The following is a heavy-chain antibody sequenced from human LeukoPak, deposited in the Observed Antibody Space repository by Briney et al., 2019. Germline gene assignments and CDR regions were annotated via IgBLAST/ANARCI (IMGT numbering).Heavy chain of an antibody. J-gene: IGHJ6*02. CDR3: AKDRITMVRGVIITSSYYYYYGMDV. CDR2: ISGSGGST. Sequence: GGSLRLSCAASGFTFSSYAMSWVRQAPGKGMEWVPAISGSGGSTYYADSVKGRFTISRDNSKNTLYLQMNSLRAEDTAVCYCAKDRITMVRGVIITSSYYYYYGMDVWGQGTTVTVSS. V-gene: IGHV3-23*01. D-gene: IGHD3-10*01. CDR1: GFTFSSYA.